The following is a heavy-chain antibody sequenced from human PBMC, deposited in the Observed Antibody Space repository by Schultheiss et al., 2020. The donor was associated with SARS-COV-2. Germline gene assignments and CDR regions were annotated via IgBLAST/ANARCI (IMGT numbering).Heavy chain of an antibody. CDR3: ARGSVPAARSYFDY. CDR1: GFTFSNAW. J-gene: IGHJ4*02. Sequence: GGSLRLSCAASGFTFSNAWMSWVRQAPGKGLEWVGRIKSKTDGGTTDYAAPVKGRFTISRDDSKNTLYLQMNSLKTEDTAVYYCARGSVPAARSYFDYWGQGTLVTVSS. D-gene: IGHD2-2*01. CDR2: IKSKTDGGTT. V-gene: IGHV3-15*01.